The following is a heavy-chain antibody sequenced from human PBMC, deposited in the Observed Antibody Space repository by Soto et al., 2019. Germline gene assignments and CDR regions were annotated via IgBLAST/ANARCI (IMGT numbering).Heavy chain of an antibody. J-gene: IGHJ4*02. D-gene: IGHD6-19*01. CDR2: IYYSGST. V-gene: IGHV4-39*01. CDR3: ARALSGGWYFDN. CDR1: GGSISSSSYY. Sequence: SETLSLTCTVSGGSISSSSYYWCWIRQPPGKGLEWIGSIYYSGSTYYNPSLKSRVTISVDTSKNQFSLKLSSVTAADTAVYYCARALSGGWYFDNWGQGSLVTVSS.